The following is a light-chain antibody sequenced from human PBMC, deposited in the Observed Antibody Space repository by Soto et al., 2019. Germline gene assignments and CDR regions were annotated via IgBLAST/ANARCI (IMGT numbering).Light chain of an antibody. Sequence: SALTQPPSISEVPVHRLSISFTVSSSKIGAGFDVHWYHQLPGTAAKLLIYVNSNRPSLASDIVSTLMSGTSASLSISGLQAEDEADYYCQSYDSSLSVSYVFGTGTKVPVL. V-gene: IGLV1-40*01. CDR2: VNS. CDR3: QSYDSSLSVSYV. J-gene: IGLJ1*01. CDR1: SSKIGAGFD.